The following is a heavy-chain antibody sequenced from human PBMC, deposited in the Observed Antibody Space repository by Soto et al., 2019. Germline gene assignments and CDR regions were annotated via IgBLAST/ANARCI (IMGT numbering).Heavy chain of an antibody. CDR1: GFTFNTYG. V-gene: IGHV3-33*08. D-gene: IGHD2-15*01. Sequence: QVQLVESGGGVVQPGGSLRLSCTTSGFTFNTYGMHWVRQAPGKGLEWVAIIWYDGSNKYYADSVKGRFTISSDNFKNTRYMQMNSLRAEDSGLYYGARADCTGAYCYSWAFNYGVDVWGQGTTVTVSS. J-gene: IGHJ6*02. CDR3: ARADCTGAYCYSWAFNYGVDV. CDR2: IWYDGSNK.